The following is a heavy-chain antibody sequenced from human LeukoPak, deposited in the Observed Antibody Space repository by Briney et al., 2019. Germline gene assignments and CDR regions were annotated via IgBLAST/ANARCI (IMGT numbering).Heavy chain of an antibody. CDR2: IRSSSSYI. J-gene: IGHJ6*03. Sequence: GGSLRLSCAASGFTFSSYSMNWVRQAPGKGLEWVSFIRSSSSYIYYADSVKGRFTISRDNAKNSLYLQMNSLRAEDTAVYYCARDKAGTTPYYYYCMDVWGKGTTVTVSS. CDR3: ARDKAGTTPYYYYCMDV. CDR1: GFTFSSYS. V-gene: IGHV3-21*01. D-gene: IGHD1-14*01.